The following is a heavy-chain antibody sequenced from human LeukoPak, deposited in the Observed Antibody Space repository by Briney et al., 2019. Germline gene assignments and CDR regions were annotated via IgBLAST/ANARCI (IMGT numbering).Heavy chain of an antibody. D-gene: IGHD1-26*01. V-gene: IGHV3-74*01. CDR1: GFIFSDYW. CDR3: AREAKVGGALQY. J-gene: IGHJ4*02. Sequence: GGSLRLSCAASGFIFSDYWMHWVRQAPGKGLAWVSRINTDGGFTRYADSVQGRFIISRDTAKDTLFLQMNSLRAEDTAVYYCAREAKVGGALQYWGQGILVTVSS. CDR2: INTDGGFT.